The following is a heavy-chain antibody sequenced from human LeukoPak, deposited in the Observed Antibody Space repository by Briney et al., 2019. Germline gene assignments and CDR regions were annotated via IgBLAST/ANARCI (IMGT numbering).Heavy chain of an antibody. D-gene: IGHD1-26*01. J-gene: IGHJ4*02. Sequence: SETLSLTCTVSGVTISRYYWSWIRQSPGKGLEWIGYIYSSGSTNSSPSLKSRVSISVDTSKNQFSLNLRSVTAADTAMYYCARHESAVGALFHWGQGFLVTVSS. CDR1: GVTISRYY. CDR2: IYSSGST. CDR3: ARHESAVGALFH. V-gene: IGHV4-59*08.